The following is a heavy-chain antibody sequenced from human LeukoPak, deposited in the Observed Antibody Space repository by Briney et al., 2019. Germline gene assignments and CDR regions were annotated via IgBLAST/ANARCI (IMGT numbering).Heavy chain of an antibody. CDR3: AKDIAAAKPFDP. J-gene: IGHJ5*02. D-gene: IGHD6-13*01. CDR2: ISGDGGST. Sequence: PGGTLRLSCAASGFTFDDYAMHWVRQAPGKGLEWVSLISGDGGSTYYADSVKGRFTISRDNSKNSLYPQMNSLRTEDTALYYCAKDIAAAKPFDPWGQGTLVTVSS. V-gene: IGHV3-43*02. CDR1: GFTFDDYA.